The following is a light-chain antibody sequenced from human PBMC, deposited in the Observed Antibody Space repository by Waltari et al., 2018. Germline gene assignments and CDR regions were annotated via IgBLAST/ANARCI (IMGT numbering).Light chain of an antibody. CDR1: QYVSTT. V-gene: IGKV3-15*01. CDR3: QQYNTWPPIT. J-gene: IGKJ5*01. CDR2: SAS. Sequence: TVMTQSPATLSVLPGERATLSCRASQYVSTTFAWYQQKPGQSPRLLIYSASARATGVPARFGGSGSGTQFTLTINSVQSEDVALYYCQQYNTWPPITFGQGTRVQIK.